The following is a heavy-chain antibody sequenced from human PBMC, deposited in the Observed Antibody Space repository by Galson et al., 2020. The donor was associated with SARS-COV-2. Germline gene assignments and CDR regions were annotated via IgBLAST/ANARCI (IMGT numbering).Heavy chain of an antibody. J-gene: IGHJ6*03. V-gene: IGHV3-23*01. CDR3: AKDLVRGIGYMDV. Sequence: GESLKISCAASGFTFSRYGMSLVRQAPGQGLDWVATPSATTYYADSGKGRFTIPRDDSKNMLDLQMKGLRGEDTAVYYCAKDLVRGIGYMDVWGSGTTVTISS. CDR1: GFTFSRYG. CDR2: PSATT. D-gene: IGHD3-10*01.